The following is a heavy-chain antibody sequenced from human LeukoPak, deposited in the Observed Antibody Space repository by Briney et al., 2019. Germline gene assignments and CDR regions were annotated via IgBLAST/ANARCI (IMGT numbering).Heavy chain of an antibody. CDR3: ARDEWLAAAGNWFDP. J-gene: IGHJ5*02. V-gene: IGHV1-69*05. Sequence: SVKVSCKASGGTFSSYAISWVRQAPGQGVEWMGRIIPIFGTANYAQKFQGRGTITTDKYTSKDYMELSSLRSEDTAVYYCARDEWLAAAGNWFDPWGQGTLVTVSS. D-gene: IGHD6-13*01. CDR2: IIPIFGTA. CDR1: GGTFSSYA.